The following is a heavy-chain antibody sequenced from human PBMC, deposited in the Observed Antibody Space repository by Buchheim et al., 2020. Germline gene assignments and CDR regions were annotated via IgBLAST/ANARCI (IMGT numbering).Heavy chain of an antibody. J-gene: IGHJ4*02. V-gene: IGHV4-31*01. CDR2: IYYSGTT. Sequence: QVQLQESGPGLVKPSQPLSLTCTVSGGSISSPTHYWTWIRQLPGKGLEWMGYIYYSGTTYYSPSLKSIVTMSVDTSKNQFSLRLDSVTAADTSVYYCARDYSGTWDWGQGTL. CDR3: ARDYSGTWD. CDR1: GGSISSPTHY. D-gene: IGHD6-13*01.